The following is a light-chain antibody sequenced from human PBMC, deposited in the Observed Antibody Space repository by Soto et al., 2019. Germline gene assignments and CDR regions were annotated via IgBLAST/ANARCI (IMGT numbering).Light chain of an antibody. CDR2: EAS. CDR1: QSISGS. J-gene: IGKJ1*01. CDR3: QQYNGYWT. V-gene: IGKV1-5*03. Sequence: DIQMTQSPSTLSASVGDRVTITCRASQSISGSLAWYQQKPGKAPRLLIYEASNLKSAVPSRFSGSGSGTEYTITISSLQPDDSASYYCQQYNGYWTFGQGTRVEIK.